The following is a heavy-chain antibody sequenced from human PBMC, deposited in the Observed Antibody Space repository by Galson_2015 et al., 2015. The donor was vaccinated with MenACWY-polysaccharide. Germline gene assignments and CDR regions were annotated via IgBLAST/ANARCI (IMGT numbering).Heavy chain of an antibody. CDR2: ISYSGNT. V-gene: IGHV4-59*01. J-gene: IGHJ4*02. CDR3: AKWNNALRAYDY. CDR1: GGSITTYY. Sequence: LSLTCTVSGGSITTYYWNWIRQPPGKGLEWIGYISYSGNTKYNPSLNSRVTMSVDASKNQFSLRLNSVTAADTAVYFCAKWNNALRAYDYCGQRALVSLSA. D-gene: IGHD1/OR15-1a*01.